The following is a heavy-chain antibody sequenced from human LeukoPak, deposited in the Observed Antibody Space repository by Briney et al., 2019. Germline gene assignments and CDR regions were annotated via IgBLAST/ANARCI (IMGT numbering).Heavy chain of an antibody. V-gene: IGHV3-21*01. CDR2: ISSSSSYI. J-gene: IGHJ4*02. Sequence: GGSLRLSCAASGFTFSSYSMNWVRQAPGKGLELVSSISSSSSYIYYADSVKGRFTISRDNAKNSLYLQMNSLRAEDTAVYYCARDSAAYCGGDCYSDYWGQGTLVTVSS. CDR1: GFTFSSYS. CDR3: ARDSAAYCGGDCYSDY. D-gene: IGHD2-21*02.